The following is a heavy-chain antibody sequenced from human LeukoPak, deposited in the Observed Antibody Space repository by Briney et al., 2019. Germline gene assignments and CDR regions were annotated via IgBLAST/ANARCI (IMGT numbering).Heavy chain of an antibody. CDR3: ARDISNPGYYYYYMDV. Sequence: PGGSLRLSCAASGFTVSSNYMSWVRQAPGKGLEWVSVIYSSGSTYYADSVKGRFTISRDNSKNTLYLQMNSLRAEDTAVYYCARDISNPGYYYYYMDVWGKGTTVTVSS. CDR2: IYSSGST. CDR1: GFTVSSNY. J-gene: IGHJ6*03. D-gene: IGHD3-3*02. V-gene: IGHV3-66*03.